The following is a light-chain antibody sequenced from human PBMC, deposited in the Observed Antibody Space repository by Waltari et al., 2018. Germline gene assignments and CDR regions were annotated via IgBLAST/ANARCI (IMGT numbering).Light chain of an antibody. CDR3: QRGYSTLYT. CDR1: QTINIY. V-gene: IGKV1-39*01. CDR2: AGS. Sequence: DIQLTQSPSSLSASVGDRVTIACRTSQTINIYLNWYQQKPGKVPKLLIYAGSSLETGVPSRFSGSGSGTNFTLTIKNLQPDDFATYYCQRGYSTLYTFGQGT. J-gene: IGKJ2*01.